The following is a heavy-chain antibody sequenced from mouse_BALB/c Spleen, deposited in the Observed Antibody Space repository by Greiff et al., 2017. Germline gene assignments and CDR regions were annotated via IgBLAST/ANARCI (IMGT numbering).Heavy chain of an antibody. CDR3: TRIYDGAMDY. D-gene: IGHD2-12*01. V-gene: IGHV6-6*02. CDR1: GFTFSNYW. Sequence: EVMLVESGGGLVQPGGSMKLSCVASGFTFSNYWMNWVRQSPEKGLEWVAEIRLKSNNYATHYAESVKGRFTISRDDSKSSVYLQMNNLRAEDTGIYYCTRIYDGAMDYWGQGTSVTVSS. CDR2: IRLKSNNYAT. J-gene: IGHJ4*01.